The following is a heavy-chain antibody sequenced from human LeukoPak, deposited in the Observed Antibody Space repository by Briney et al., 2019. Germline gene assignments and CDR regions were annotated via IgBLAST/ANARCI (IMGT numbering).Heavy chain of an antibody. J-gene: IGHJ4*02. V-gene: IGHV3-7*01. CDR3: VRGHYADY. CDR1: GFSFSSYY. CDR2: IKADGSEE. Sequence: PGGSLRLSCAASGFSFSSYYMNWVRQAPGKGLEWVANIKADGSEEDYVDSVKGRFIISRDNAKNSLYLQMNRLRADDTALYYCVRGHYADYTSQGTLVTVSP.